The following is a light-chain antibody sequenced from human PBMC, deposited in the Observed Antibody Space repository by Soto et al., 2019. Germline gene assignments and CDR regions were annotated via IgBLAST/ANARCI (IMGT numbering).Light chain of an antibody. CDR2: GSS. V-gene: IGKV3-20*01. CDR1: QSVSNNY. CDR3: QQYGSPPPYT. Sequence: EVVLTQSPGTLSLSPGERATLSCRASQSVSNNYLAWYQQKPGQGPRLLIFGSSDRATGIPDRFSGSGSGTDFTLTISRLEPEDFAVYYCQQYGSPPPYTFGQGTKLE. J-gene: IGKJ2*01.